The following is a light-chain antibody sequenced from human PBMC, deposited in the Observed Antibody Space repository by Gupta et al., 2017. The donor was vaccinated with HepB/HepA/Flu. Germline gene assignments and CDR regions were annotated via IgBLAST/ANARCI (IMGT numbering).Light chain of an antibody. Sequence: QSVLTPPPSVSTAPGPRDTISCTRSSSNNGAGYDVHWYQQLPGTAPELLIYGNSNRPSGVPDRFSGSKSGTSASLAITGLQAEDEADYYCQSCDSSLSGYVVFGGGTKLTVL. CDR2: GNS. V-gene: IGLV1-40*01. CDR1: SSNNGAGYD. CDR3: QSCDSSLSGYVV. J-gene: IGLJ2*01.